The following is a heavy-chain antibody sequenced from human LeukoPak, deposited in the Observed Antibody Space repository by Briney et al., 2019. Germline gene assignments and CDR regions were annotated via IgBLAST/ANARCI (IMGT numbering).Heavy chain of an antibody. CDR1: GFTFSTYD. Sequence: PGGSLRLSCAVSGFTFSTYDMSWVRQAPGKGLEWVSAISGSGGYTYYADSVKGRFTISRDNSKNTLYLQMNSLRAEDTAVYYCAKSPQVSTVTTYYFDYWGQGTLVTVSS. J-gene: IGHJ4*02. D-gene: IGHD4-17*01. V-gene: IGHV3-23*01. CDR3: AKSPQVSTVTTYYFDY. CDR2: ISGSGGYT.